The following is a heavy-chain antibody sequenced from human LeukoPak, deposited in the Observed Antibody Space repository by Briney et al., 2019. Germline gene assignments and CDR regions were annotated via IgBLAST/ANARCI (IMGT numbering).Heavy chain of an antibody. Sequence: GESLKISCQGSGFSFTTYFIGWVRQMPGKGLEWMGIIYPGDAETRYSPSFQGQVTISADKSITTAYLQWSTLKASDSAMYYCASTTYNSGTKYYFDYWGQGTLVTVSS. CDR2: IYPGDAET. J-gene: IGHJ4*02. CDR3: ASTTYNSGTKYYFDY. D-gene: IGHD3-10*01. CDR1: GFSFTTYF. V-gene: IGHV5-51*01.